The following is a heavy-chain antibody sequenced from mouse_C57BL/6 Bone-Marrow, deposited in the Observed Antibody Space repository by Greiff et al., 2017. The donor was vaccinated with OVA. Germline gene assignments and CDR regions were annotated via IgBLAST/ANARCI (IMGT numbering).Heavy chain of an antibody. V-gene: IGHV1-82*01. D-gene: IGHD3-2*02. CDR3: ARETAQAPYYFDY. CDR1: GYAFSSSW. Sequence: PLQQSGPELVKPGASVKISCKASGYAFSSSWMNWVKQRPGKGLEWIGRIYPGDGDTNYNGKFKGKATLTADKSSSTAYMQLSSLTSEDSAVYFCARETAQAPYYFDYWGQGTTLTVSS. CDR2: IYPGDGDT. J-gene: IGHJ2*01.